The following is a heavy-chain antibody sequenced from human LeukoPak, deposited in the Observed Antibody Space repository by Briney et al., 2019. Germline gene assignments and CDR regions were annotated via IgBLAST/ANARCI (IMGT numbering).Heavy chain of an antibody. CDR2: ISWNSGSI. CDR1: GFTFSSYA. D-gene: IGHD2-2*01. Sequence: GGSLRLSCAASGFTFSSYAMSWVRQAPGKGLEWVSGISWNSGSIGYADSVKGRFTISRDNAKNSLYLQMNSLRAEDTALYYCAKELVSAFDIWGQGTMVTVSS. V-gene: IGHV3-9*01. J-gene: IGHJ3*02. CDR3: AKELVSAFDI.